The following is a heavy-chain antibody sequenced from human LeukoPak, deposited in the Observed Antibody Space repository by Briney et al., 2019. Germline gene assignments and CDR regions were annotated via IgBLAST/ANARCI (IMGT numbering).Heavy chain of an antibody. CDR2: IYPGDSDT. J-gene: IGHJ4*02. CDR1: GYIFSDFW. V-gene: IGHV5-51*01. CDR3: ARKANGYNERATDY. Sequence: GESLKISCKGSGYIFSDFWIVWVRQMPGKGLEWMGIIYPGDSDTRYSPSFQGQVTISADKSISTAYLQWSSLKASDTAMYYCARKANGYNERATDYWGQGTLVTVSS. D-gene: IGHD5-24*01.